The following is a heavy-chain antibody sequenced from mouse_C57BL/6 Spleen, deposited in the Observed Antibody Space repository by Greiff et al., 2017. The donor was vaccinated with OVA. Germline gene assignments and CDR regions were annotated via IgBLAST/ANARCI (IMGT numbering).Heavy chain of an antibody. CDR2: IYPGNGDT. CDR1: GYTFTSYN. CDR3: ARERIDYGNYGYFDY. Sequence: QVQLKQSGAELVRPGASVKMSCKASGYTFTSYNMHWVKQTPRQGLEWIGAIYPGNGDTSYNQKFKGKATLTVDKSSSTAYMQLSSLTSEDSAVYFCARERIDYGNYGYFDYWGQGTTLTVSS. V-gene: IGHV1-12*01. D-gene: IGHD2-1*01. J-gene: IGHJ2*01.